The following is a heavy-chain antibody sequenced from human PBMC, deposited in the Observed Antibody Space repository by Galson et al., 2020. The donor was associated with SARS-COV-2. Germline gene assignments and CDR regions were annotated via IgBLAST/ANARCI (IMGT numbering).Heavy chain of an antibody. CDR3: ARRYCTTTNCYAFDY. D-gene: IGHD2-2*01. J-gene: IGHJ4*02. CDR1: GFTFSTYS. CDR2: ISSSGTYI. Sequence: GGSLRLSCAASGFTFSTYSMNWVRQAPGKGLEWVSSISSSGTYIFYADSVKGRFTISRDNAKNSLFLQMSSLRAEDTAVYYCARRYCTTTNCYAFDYWGQGILVTVSS. V-gene: IGHV3-21*01.